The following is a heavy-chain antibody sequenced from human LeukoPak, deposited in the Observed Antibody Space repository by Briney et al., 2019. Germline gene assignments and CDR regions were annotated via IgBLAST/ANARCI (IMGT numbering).Heavy chain of an antibody. D-gene: IGHD3-22*01. V-gene: IGHV3-21*01. CDR3: ARDRCRYYDSSGYCPFDY. Sequence: GGSLRLSCAASGFTFSSYSMNWVRQAPGKGLEWVSFISSSSSYIYYAGSVKGRFTISRDNAKNSLYLQMNSLRAEDTAVYYCARDRCRYYDSSGYCPFDYWGQGTLVTVSS. J-gene: IGHJ4*02. CDR1: GFTFSSYS. CDR2: ISSSSSYI.